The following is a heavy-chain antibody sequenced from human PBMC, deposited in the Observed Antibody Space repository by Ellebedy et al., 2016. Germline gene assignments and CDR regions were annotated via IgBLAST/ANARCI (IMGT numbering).Heavy chain of an antibody. D-gene: IGHD4-11*01. J-gene: IGHJ4*02. V-gene: IGHV3-30-3*02. CDR3: ASGKGLPRMTTVTTWAY. CDR1: GFTFSSYA. Sequence: GESLKISCAASGFTFSSYAMHWVRQAPGKGLEWVAVISYDGSNKYYADSVKGRFTISRDNSKNTLYLQMNSLRAEDTAVYYCASGKGLPRMTTVTTWAYWGQGTLVTVSS. CDR2: ISYDGSNK.